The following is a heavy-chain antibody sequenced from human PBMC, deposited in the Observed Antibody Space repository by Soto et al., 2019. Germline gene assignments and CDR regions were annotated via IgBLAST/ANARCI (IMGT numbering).Heavy chain of an antibody. J-gene: IGHJ4*02. D-gene: IGHD1-1*01. CDR2: IYYSGST. V-gene: IGHV4-30-4*01. Sequence: QVQMQESGPGLVKPSQTLSLPCTVSGGSISSGDYYWSCIRQPPGKGMEWIGYIYYSGSTYYNPSLKSRGTISVYTCKSPCSLKLISVTAADTAVYYCARANLKGMADYWGQVTLVTVFS. CDR1: GGSISSGDYY. CDR3: ARANLKGMADY.